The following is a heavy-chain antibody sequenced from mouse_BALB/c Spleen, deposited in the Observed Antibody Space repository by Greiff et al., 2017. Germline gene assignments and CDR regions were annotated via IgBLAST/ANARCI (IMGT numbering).Heavy chain of an antibody. D-gene: IGHD1-1*01. Sequence: EVQLVESGGDLVKPGGSLKLSCAASGFTFSSYGMSWVRQTPDKRLEWVATISSGGSYTYYPDSVKGRFTISRDNAKNTLYLQMSSLKSEDTAMYYCARHMTTVVATYYFDYWGQGTTLTVSS. CDR1: GFTFSSYG. J-gene: IGHJ2*01. CDR2: ISSGGSYT. CDR3: ARHMTTVVATYYFDY. V-gene: IGHV5-6*01.